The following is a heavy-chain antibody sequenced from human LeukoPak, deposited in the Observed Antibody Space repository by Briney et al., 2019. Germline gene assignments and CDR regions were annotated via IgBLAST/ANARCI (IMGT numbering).Heavy chain of an antibody. CDR2: ISAYNSNT. J-gene: IGHJ5*02. CDR1: GYTFTRYG. D-gene: IGHD3-10*01. V-gene: IGHV1-18*01. CDR3: ASYPITMVRGVVTYNWFDP. Sequence: ASVKVSRKASGYTFTRYGIRWVRQAPGQGLAWMGWISAYNSNTNYAQKLQGRVTMNTDTSTSTAYMELRSLRSDDAGVYYCASYPITMVRGVVTYNWFDPWGQGTLVTVSS.